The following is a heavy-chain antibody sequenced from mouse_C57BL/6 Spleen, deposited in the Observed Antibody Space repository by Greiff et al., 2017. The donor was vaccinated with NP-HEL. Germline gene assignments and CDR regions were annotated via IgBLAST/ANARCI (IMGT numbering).Heavy chain of an antibody. CDR3: ARFAGSSYGYFDV. D-gene: IGHD1-1*01. J-gene: IGHJ1*03. V-gene: IGHV1-42*01. Sequence: VQLKESGPELVKPGASVKISCKASGYSFTGYYMNWVKQSPEKSLEWIGEINPSTGGTTYNQKFKAKATLTVDKSSSTAYMQLKSLTSEDSAVYYCARFAGSSYGYFDVWGTGTTVTVSS. CDR2: INPSTGGT. CDR1: GYSFTGYY.